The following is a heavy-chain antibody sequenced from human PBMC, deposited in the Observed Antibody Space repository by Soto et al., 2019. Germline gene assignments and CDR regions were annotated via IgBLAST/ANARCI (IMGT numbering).Heavy chain of an antibody. V-gene: IGHV4-4*02. J-gene: IGHJ3*02. CDR3: ARWGHDDSSGYGAIDI. CDR2: IHHSGST. Sequence: SATLCLTCAFSGHFIHSSNWWSWVRQPPGTGLEWIGEIHHSGSTNYNPSLKGRVTISVDTSKNQFSLKLSSVTAADTAVYYCARWGHDDSSGYGAIDIWGQGTVVTVSS. CDR1: GHFIHSSNW. D-gene: IGHD3-22*01.